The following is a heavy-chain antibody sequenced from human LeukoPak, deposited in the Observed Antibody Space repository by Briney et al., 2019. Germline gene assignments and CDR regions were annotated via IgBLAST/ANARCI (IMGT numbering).Heavy chain of an antibody. CDR3: ARNWITMVRGVIPDAFDI. CDR1: GYTFTGYY. V-gene: IGHV1-2*02. D-gene: IGHD3-10*01. CDR2: INPNSGGT. Sequence: ASVKVSCKASGYTFTGYYMHWVRQAPGQGLEWMGWINPNSGGTNYAQKFQGRVTMTRDTSISTAYMELSRLRSDDTAVYYCARNWITMVRGVIPDAFDIWGQGTMVTVSS. J-gene: IGHJ3*02.